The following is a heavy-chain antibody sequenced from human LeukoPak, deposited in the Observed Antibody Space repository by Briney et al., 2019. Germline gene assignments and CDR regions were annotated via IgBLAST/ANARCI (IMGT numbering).Heavy chain of an antibody. D-gene: IGHD3-22*01. CDR1: GGSISSSSYY. CDR2: IYYSGSA. V-gene: IGHV4-39*01. Sequence: PSETLSLTCTVSGGSISSSSYYWGWIRQPPGKGLEWIGSIYYSGSAYYNPSLRSRVTISVDTSKNQFSLKLSSVTAADTAVYFCARLTQDLSYYYDSSGYSFDFWGQGTLVTVSS. J-gene: IGHJ4*02. CDR3: ARLTQDLSYYYDSSGYSFDF.